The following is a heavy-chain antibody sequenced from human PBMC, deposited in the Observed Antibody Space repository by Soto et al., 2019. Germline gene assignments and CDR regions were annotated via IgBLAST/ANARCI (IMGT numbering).Heavy chain of an antibody. J-gene: IGHJ4*02. Sequence: GGSLRLSCAASGFTFSSYAMHWVRQATGKGLEWVAVISYDGSNKYYADSVKGRFTISRDNSKNTLYLQMNSLRAEDTAVYYCARDPPTYYYDSSGYYDYWGQGTLVTVSS. CDR3: ARDPPTYYYDSSGYYDY. CDR1: GFTFSSYA. V-gene: IGHV3-30-3*01. CDR2: ISYDGSNK. D-gene: IGHD3-22*01.